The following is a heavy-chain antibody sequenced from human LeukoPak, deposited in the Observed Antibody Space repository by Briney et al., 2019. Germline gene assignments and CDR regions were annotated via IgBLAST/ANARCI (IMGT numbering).Heavy chain of an antibody. V-gene: IGHV4-59*01. D-gene: IGHD3-10*01. CDR1: GGSISSYY. J-gene: IGHJ5*02. Sequence: SETLSLTCTVSGGSISSYYRNWIRQPPGEGLEWIGYFHYSGSTNYNPSLKSRVTIAVDTSKNQFSLKLSSVTAADTAVYYCARGGASGSLLHWFDPWGQGALVTVSS. CDR2: FHYSGST. CDR3: ARGGASGSLLHWFDP.